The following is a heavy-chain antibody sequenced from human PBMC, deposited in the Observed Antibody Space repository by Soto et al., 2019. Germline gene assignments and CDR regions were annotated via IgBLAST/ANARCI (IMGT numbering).Heavy chain of an antibody. J-gene: IGHJ6*03. CDR1: GGSFSGYY. CDR2: INHSGST. Sequence: TSETLSLTCAVYGGSFSGYYWSWIRQPPGKGLEWIGEINHSGSTNYNPSLKSRVTISVDTSKNQFSLKLSSVTAADTAVYYCAREYSSSSWYQPYYYYYMDVWGKGTTVTVSS. CDR3: AREYSSSSWYQPYYYYYMDV. V-gene: IGHV4-34*01. D-gene: IGHD6-13*01.